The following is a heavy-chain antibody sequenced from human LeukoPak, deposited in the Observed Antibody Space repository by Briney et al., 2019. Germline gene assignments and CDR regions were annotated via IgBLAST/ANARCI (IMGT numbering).Heavy chain of an antibody. D-gene: IGHD3-16*01. CDR2: INHSGST. Sequence: SETLSLTCAVHGGSFSGYYWSWIRQPPGKGLEWIGEINHSGSTNYNPSLKSRVTISVDTSKNQFSLKLSSVTAADTAVYYCAREIIFGGEPKDYWGQGTLVTVSS. V-gene: IGHV4-34*01. CDR1: GGSFSGYY. CDR3: AREIIFGGEPKDY. J-gene: IGHJ4*02.